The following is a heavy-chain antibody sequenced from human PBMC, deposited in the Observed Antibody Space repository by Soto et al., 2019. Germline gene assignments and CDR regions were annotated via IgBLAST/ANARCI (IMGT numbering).Heavy chain of an antibody. V-gene: IGHV3-23*01. CDR3: AKDRDGAAAGPTKFYGMDV. Sequence: EVQLLESGGGLVQPGGSLRLSCAASGFTFSSYAMSWVRQAPGKGLEWVSVLSGSGDSTYYADSVRGRFTISRDNSKITLYLQMNSLRAEDTAVYYCAKDRDGAAAGPTKFYGMDVWGQGTTVTVSS. J-gene: IGHJ6*02. CDR2: LSGSGDST. CDR1: GFTFSSYA. D-gene: IGHD6-13*01.